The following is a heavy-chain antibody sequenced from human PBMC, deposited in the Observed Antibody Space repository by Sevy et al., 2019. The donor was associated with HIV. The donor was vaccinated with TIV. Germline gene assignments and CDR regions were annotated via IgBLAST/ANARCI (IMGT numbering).Heavy chain of an antibody. V-gene: IGHV3-11*06. CDR3: ARDSGDYFDY. Sequence: GGPLRLSCAASGFTFSNYYMSWIRQAPGKGLEWISYISGSSSYTNYADSVKGRFTISRDNAKNSLYLQMNSLRAEDTAVYYCARDSGDYFDYWGQRTLVTVSS. CDR2: ISGSSSYT. CDR1: GFTFSNYY. J-gene: IGHJ4*02. D-gene: IGHD4-17*01.